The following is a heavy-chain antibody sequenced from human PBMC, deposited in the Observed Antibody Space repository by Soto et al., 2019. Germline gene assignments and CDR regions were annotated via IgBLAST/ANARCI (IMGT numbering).Heavy chain of an antibody. CDR2: IIPIFGTA. CDR1: GGTFSSYA. J-gene: IGHJ6*02. V-gene: IGHV1-69*01. CDR3: ARAHTDNIVVVPAAMPVRYYYYGMDV. D-gene: IGHD2-2*01. Sequence: QVQLVQSGAEVKKPGSSVKVSCKASGGTFSSYAISWVRQAPGQGLEWMGGIIPIFGTANYAQKFQGGVTITADESTSTAYMELSSLRSEDTAVYYCARAHTDNIVVVPAAMPVRYYYYGMDVWGQGTTVTVSS.